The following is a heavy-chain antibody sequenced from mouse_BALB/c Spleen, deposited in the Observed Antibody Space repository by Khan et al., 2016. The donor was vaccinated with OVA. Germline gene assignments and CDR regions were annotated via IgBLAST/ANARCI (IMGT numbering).Heavy chain of an antibody. J-gene: IGHJ2*01. CDR3: ARIYGGAFDY. V-gene: IGHV3-2*02. CDR1: GYSITSDYA. Sequence: EVQLQESGPGLVKPSQSLSLTCTVTGYSITSDYAWNWIRQFPGNKLEWMGYISYSGNTKYNPSLKSRISVTRDTSKNQFFLQLNSVTTEDTAPYYCARIYGGAFDYWGHGTTLTVSS. D-gene: IGHD1-1*02. CDR2: ISYSGNT.